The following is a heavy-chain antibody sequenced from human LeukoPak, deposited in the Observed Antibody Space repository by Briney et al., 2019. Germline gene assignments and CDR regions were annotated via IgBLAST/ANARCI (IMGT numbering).Heavy chain of an antibody. J-gene: IGHJ3*02. CDR1: GGSSSSYY. CDR2: IYYSGST. Sequence: SEALSLTCTVSGGSSSSYYWSWIRQPPGKGLEWIGYIYYSGSTNYNPSLKSRVTISVDTSKNQFSLKLSSVTAADTAVYYCARRGSGWYEGAFDIWGQGTMVTVSS. V-gene: IGHV4-59*08. CDR3: ARRGSGWYEGAFDI. D-gene: IGHD6-19*01.